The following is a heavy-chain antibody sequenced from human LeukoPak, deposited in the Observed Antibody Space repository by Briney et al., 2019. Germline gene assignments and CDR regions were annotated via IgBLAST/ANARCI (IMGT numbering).Heavy chain of an antibody. CDR3: ASSITMITGGFDY. J-gene: IGHJ4*02. Sequence: ASVKVSCKASGYTFTSYYMHWVRQAPGQGLEWMGIINPSGGSTSYAQKFQGRVTMTRDMSTSTVYMELSNLRSEDTAVYYCASSITMITGGFDYWGQGTLVTVSS. CDR2: INPSGGST. D-gene: IGHD3-22*01. CDR1: GYTFTSYY. V-gene: IGHV1-46*01.